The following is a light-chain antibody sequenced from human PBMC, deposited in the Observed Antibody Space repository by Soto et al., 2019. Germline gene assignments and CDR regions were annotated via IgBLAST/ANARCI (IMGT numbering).Light chain of an antibody. J-gene: IGLJ3*02. CDR3: SSYTSSSTLEWV. CDR1: SSDVGGYNY. CDR2: DVS. Sequence: QSALTQPASVSGSPGQSITISCTGTSSDVGGYNYVSWYQQHPGKAPKLMNYDVSNRPSGVSNRFSGSKSGNTASLTISGLQAEDEADYYCSSYTSSSTLEWVFGGGTKLTVL. V-gene: IGLV2-14*01.